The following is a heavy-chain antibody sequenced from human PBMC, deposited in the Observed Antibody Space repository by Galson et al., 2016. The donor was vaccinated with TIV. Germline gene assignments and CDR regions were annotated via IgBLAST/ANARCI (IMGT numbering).Heavy chain of an antibody. CDR1: GFTISSYT. D-gene: IGHD1-7*01. J-gene: IGHJ4*02. V-gene: IGHV3-30-3*01. Sequence: SLRLSCAASGFTISSYTFHWVRQTPGKGLEWVAIISHDGNNKDVADSVQGRFTISRDSSKNTVYLQMNNLRPEDTALYFCTRDGRGNWKYVDYFDYWGQGTLVTVSS. CDR3: TRDGRGNWKYVDYFDY. CDR2: ISHDGNNK.